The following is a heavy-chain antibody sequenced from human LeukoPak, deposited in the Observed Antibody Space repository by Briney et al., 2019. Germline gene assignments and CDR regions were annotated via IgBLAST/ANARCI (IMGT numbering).Heavy chain of an antibody. CDR1: GFTFSNFA. V-gene: IGHV3-15*01. D-gene: IGHD1-26*01. CDR3: TAYNGTSPGHL. CDR2: IQTKADGATT. Sequence: GGSLRLSCAASGFTFSNFAVSWVRQAPGKGLEWVGRIQTKADGATTNCAAPVKGRFTISRDDSKNTLYLQMNSLTTEDTGFYYCTAYNGTSPGHLWGQGTLVTVSS. J-gene: IGHJ4*02.